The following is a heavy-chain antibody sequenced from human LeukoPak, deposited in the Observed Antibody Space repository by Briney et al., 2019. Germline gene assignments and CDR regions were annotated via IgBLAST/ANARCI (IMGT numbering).Heavy chain of an antibody. CDR2: INPNSGGT. CDR3: ARGDRITMIVVVITSPDY. Sequence: GASVKVSGKASVYTFTGYYMHWVRRSPGQGLEWRGGINPNSGGTNYAQKFQGRVTLTRDTSISTAYMDLSRLRSDDTAVYYCARGDRITMIVVVITSPDYWGQGTLVTVSS. D-gene: IGHD3-22*01. J-gene: IGHJ4*02. CDR1: VYTFTGYY. V-gene: IGHV1-2*02.